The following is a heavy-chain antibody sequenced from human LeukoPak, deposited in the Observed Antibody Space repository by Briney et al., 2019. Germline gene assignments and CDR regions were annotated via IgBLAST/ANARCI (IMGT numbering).Heavy chain of an antibody. D-gene: IGHD6-13*01. CDR2: ISYDGSNK. CDR1: GFTFSSYA. J-gene: IGHJ4*02. V-gene: IGHV3-30*18. Sequence: GGSLRLSCAASGFTFSSYAMSWVRQAPGKGLEWVAVISYDGSNKYYADSVKGRFTISRDNSKNTLYLQMNSLRAEDTAVYYCAKDRPAAGSYWGQGTLVTVSS. CDR3: AKDRPAAGSY.